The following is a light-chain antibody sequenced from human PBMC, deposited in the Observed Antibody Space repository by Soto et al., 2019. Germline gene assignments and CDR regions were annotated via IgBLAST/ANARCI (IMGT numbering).Light chain of an antibody. CDR1: SSDIGGYNY. CDR2: EGS. Sequence: QSALTQPASVSGSPGQSITISCAGTSSDIGGYNYVSWYQQHPGKAPKVMIYEGSRRPSGISHRFSGSRSGNTASLTISGLRAEDEADYYCCSYANSGSFVFGTGTKLTVL. J-gene: IGLJ1*01. V-gene: IGLV2-23*01. CDR3: CSYANSGSFV.